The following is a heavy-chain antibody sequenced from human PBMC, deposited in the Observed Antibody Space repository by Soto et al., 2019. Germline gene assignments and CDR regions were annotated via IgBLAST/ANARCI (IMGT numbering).Heavy chain of an antibody. J-gene: IGHJ4*02. CDR3: ARERGYSYGSFSLVTQ. Sequence: PSDTLSLTCAVYGGSFSGYYWSWIRQPPGKGLEWIGEINHSGSTNYNPSLKSRVTISVDTSKNQFSLKLSSVTAADTAVYYCARERGYSYGSFSLVTQRGQGTLVTV. D-gene: IGHD5-18*01. V-gene: IGHV4-34*01. CDR1: GGSFSGYY. CDR2: INHSGST.